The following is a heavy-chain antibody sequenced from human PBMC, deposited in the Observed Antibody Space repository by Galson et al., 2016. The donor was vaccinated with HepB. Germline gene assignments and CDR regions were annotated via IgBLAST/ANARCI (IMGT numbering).Heavy chain of an antibody. V-gene: IGHV6-1*01. D-gene: IGHD3-10*01. J-gene: IGHJ4*02. CDR1: GDSVSSYSGA. CDR2: TYYRSRWYN. CDR3: ARDRGSGRHFFDS. Sequence: CAISGDSVSSYSGAWDWLRQSPSRGLEWLGRTYYRSRWYNDYAALVKGRITIEADTSKNLFSLQLTSVTVADTAVYYYARDRGSGRHFFDSWGQGTLVSVSS.